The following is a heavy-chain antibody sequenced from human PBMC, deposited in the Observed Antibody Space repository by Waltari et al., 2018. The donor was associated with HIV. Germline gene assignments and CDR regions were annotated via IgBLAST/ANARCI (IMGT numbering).Heavy chain of an antibody. D-gene: IGHD3-22*01. Sequence: QVQLQESGPGLVKPSETLSLTCTVSGGSISSYYWSWIRQPPGKGLEWIGYIYYSGSTNYNPSLKSRVTISVDTSKNQFSLKLSSVTAADTAVYYCARESHDSSGYYYWYFDLWGRGTLVTVSS. J-gene: IGHJ2*01. V-gene: IGHV4-59*01. CDR1: GGSISSYY. CDR2: IYYSGST. CDR3: ARESHDSSGYYYWYFDL.